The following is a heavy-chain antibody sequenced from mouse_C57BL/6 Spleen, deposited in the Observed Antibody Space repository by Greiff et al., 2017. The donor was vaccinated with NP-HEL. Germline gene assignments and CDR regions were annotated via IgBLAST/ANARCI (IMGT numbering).Heavy chain of an antibody. CDR3: ARSGNRAWFAY. V-gene: IGHV1-82*01. CDR2: IYPGDGDT. Sequence: QVQLQQSGPELVKPGASVKISCKASGYAFSSSWMNWVKQRPGKGLEWIGRIYPGDGDTNYNGKFKGKATLTADKSSSTAYMQLSSLTSEDSAVYFCARSGNRAWFAYWGQGTLVTVSA. J-gene: IGHJ3*01. D-gene: IGHD2-1*01. CDR1: GYAFSSSW.